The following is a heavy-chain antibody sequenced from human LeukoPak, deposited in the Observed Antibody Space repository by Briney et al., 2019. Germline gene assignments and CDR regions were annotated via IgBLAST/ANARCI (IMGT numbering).Heavy chain of an antibody. J-gene: IGHJ6*02. CDR1: GFTFSSYS. V-gene: IGHV4-59*08. CDR3: GGSPYYYYGMDV. Sequence: GSLRLSCAASGFTFSSYSMNWVRQPPGKGLEWIGYIYYSGSTTYNPSLKGRVTISVDTSKNQISLNLTSVTAADTAVYYCGGSPYYYYGMDVWGQGTTVTVSS. CDR2: IYYSGST.